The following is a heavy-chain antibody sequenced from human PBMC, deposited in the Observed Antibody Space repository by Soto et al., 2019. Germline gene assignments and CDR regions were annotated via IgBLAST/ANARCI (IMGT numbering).Heavy chain of an antibody. CDR2: INAGNGNT. CDR3: ARGSGYYPPFDY. Sequence: ASVKVSCKASGYTFTDYYIHWVRQAPGQGLEWMGWINAGNGNTKYSQKFQGRVTITRDTSASTAYMELSSLRSEDTAVYYCARGSGYYPPFDYWGQGTLVTVSS. CDR1: GYTFTDYY. V-gene: IGHV1-3*01. J-gene: IGHJ4*02. D-gene: IGHD3-22*01.